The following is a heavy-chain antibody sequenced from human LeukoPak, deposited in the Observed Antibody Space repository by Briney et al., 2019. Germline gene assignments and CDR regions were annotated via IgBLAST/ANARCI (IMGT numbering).Heavy chain of an antibody. Sequence: PSVTLTLTCAVYGGSFSGYHWSWIRQPPGKGLEWIGEINHSGSTNYNPSLKSRVTISVDTSKNQFSLKLSSVTATDTAVYYCAIGLVSWNHIYFDYWGQGTLVTVSS. V-gene: IGHV4-34*01. CDR1: GGSFSGYH. CDR3: AIGLVSWNHIYFDY. CDR2: INHSGST. J-gene: IGHJ4*02. D-gene: IGHD1-14*01.